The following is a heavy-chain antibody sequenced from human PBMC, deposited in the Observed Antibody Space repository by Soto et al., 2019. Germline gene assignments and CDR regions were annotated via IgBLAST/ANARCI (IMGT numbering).Heavy chain of an antibody. CDR2: ISYDGSDK. CDR1: GFTFSNYG. CDR3: AKVTGYCSSSSCRRDYYYYYGMDV. V-gene: IGHV3-30*18. Sequence: SLRLSCAASGFTFSNYGMHWVRQAPGKGLEWVAVISYDGSDKYYADSVKGRFSISRDNSKNTLYLQMNSLRAEDTAVYYCAKVTGYCSSSSCRRDYYYYYGMDVWGQGTTVTV. J-gene: IGHJ6*02. D-gene: IGHD2-2*01.